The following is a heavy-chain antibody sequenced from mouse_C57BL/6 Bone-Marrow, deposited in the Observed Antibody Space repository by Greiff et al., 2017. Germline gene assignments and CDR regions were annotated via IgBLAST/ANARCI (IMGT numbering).Heavy chain of an antibody. V-gene: IGHV1-52*01. CDR2: IDPSDSET. Sequence: QVQLKQSGAELVRPGSSVKLSCKASGYTFTSYWMHWVQQRPIQGLEWIGNIDPSDSETHYNPKFKDQATFTVDNSSSTAYMQRSSLTSEDSAVYYGARFAMVTAGDWFAYWGQGTLVTVSA. J-gene: IGHJ3*01. D-gene: IGHD2-2*01. CDR1: GYTFTSYW. CDR3: ARFAMVTAGDWFAY.